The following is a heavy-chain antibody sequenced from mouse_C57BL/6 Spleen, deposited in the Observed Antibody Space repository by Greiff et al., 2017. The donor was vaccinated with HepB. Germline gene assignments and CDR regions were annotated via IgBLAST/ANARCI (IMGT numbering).Heavy chain of an antibody. Sequence: EVQLVESGPGLVKPSQSLSLTCSVTGYSITSGYYWNWIRQFPGNKLEWMGYISYDGSNNYNPSLKNRISITRDTSKNQFFLKLNSVTTEDTATYYCARGTTVVEGFDYWGQGTTLTVSS. D-gene: IGHD1-1*01. CDR2: ISYDGSN. CDR1: GYSITSGYY. V-gene: IGHV3-6*01. CDR3: ARGTTVVEGFDY. J-gene: IGHJ2*01.